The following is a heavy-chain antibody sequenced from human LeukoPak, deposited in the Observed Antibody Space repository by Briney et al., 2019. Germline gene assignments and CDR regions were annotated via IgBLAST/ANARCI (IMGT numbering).Heavy chain of an antibody. CDR2: ISSSSSYI. J-gene: IGHJ4*02. CDR3: ARGSAYYYDSSGYY. CDR1: GFTFSSYS. V-gene: IGHV3-21*01. D-gene: IGHD3-22*01. Sequence: PGGSLRLSCAASGFTFSSYSMNWVRQAPGKGLEWVSSISSSSSYIYYADSVKGRFTISRDNAKNSLYPQMNSLRAEDTAVYYCARGSAYYYDSSGYYWGQGTLVTVSS.